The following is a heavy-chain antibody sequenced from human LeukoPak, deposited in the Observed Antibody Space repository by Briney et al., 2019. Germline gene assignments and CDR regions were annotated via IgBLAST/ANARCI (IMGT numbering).Heavy chain of an antibody. Sequence: SETLSLTCTVSGGSISSYYWSWIRQPPGKGLEWIGYIYYSGSTNYNPSLKSRVTISVDTSKNPSSLKLSSVTAADTAVYYCARARGYSGYEDFDYWGQGTLVTVPS. CDR3: ARARGYSGYEDFDY. J-gene: IGHJ4*02. D-gene: IGHD5-12*01. V-gene: IGHV4-59*01. CDR2: IYYSGST. CDR1: GGSISSYY.